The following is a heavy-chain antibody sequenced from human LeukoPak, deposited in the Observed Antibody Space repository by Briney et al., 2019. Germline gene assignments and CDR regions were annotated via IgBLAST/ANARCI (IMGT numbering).Heavy chain of an antibody. Sequence: GGSLRLSCAASGFTFSSYWMSWVRQAPGKGLEWVANIKPDGSDKYYVDSVKGRFTISRDNAKNSLYLQMHSLRAEDTAVYYCAREGGQWLVSDYWGQGTLVTVSS. CDR3: AREGGQWLVSDY. CDR1: GFTFSSYW. J-gene: IGHJ4*02. D-gene: IGHD6-19*01. CDR2: IKPDGSDK. V-gene: IGHV3-7*01.